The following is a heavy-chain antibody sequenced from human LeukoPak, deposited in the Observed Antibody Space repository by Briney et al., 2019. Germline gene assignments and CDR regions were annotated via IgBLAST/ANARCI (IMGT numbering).Heavy chain of an antibody. D-gene: IGHD5-12*01. CDR1: GYTFTGYY. CDR2: INPNSGGT. V-gene: IGHV1-2*02. J-gene: IGHJ4*02. Sequence: GASVKVSCKASGYTFTGYYMHWVRQAPGQGLEWMRWINPNSGGTNYAQKFQGRVTMTRDTSISTAYMELSRLRSDDTAVYYCAIHIVATTWGGYWGQGTLVTVSS. CDR3: AIHIVATTWGGY.